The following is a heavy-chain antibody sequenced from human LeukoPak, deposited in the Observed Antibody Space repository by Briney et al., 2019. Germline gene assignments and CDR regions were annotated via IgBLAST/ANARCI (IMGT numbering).Heavy chain of an antibody. CDR2: ISYSGNT. CDR1: GGSIISSDYH. Sequence: SETLSLTCTVSGGSIISSDYHWGWVRQSPGKGLEWIGTISYSGNTDYIPSLRSRVTISVDTSNNQFSLRLGSVTAADSAVYHCARHCCSGPAKRVFDIWGQGTMVTVSS. V-gene: IGHV4-39*01. D-gene: IGHD2-15*01. CDR3: ARHCCSGPAKRVFDI. J-gene: IGHJ3*02.